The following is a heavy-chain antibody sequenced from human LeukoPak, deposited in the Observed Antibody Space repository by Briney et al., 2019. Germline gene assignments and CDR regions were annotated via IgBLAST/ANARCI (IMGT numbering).Heavy chain of an antibody. CDR2: IATSDAYT. CDR1: GFTFSAYA. J-gene: IGHJ4*02. D-gene: IGHD6-13*01. Sequence: GGSLRLSCAASGFTFSAYAMTWVRQGPGTGLERVSTIATSDAYTYYADSVQGRFTISRDNSKNTLYLQMDSLRAEDTAIYYCAKALRQQPRAYDYWGQGTLVTVSS. V-gene: IGHV3-23*01. CDR3: AKALRQQPRAYDY.